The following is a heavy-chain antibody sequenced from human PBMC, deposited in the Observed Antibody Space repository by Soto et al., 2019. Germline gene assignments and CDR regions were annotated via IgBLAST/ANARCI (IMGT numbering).Heavy chain of an antibody. D-gene: IGHD3-16*02. Sequence: QVQLVESGGGVVQPGRSLRLSCAASGFSFSNYAIHWVRQAPGKGPEWVALISYDGSRQYYGDSVKGRFTISRDNSKNTLSLEMNNLRPEDTAVYYCAKTIGLRLGELSPDYWGQGTLVTVSS. CDR1: GFSFSNYA. CDR2: ISYDGSRQ. V-gene: IGHV3-30*18. CDR3: AKTIGLRLGELSPDY. J-gene: IGHJ4*02.